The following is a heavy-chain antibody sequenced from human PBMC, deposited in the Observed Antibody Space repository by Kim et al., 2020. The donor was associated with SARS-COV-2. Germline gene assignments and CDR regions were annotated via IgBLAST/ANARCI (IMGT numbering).Heavy chain of an antibody. CDR1: GGSITSSNFY. CDR2: IQHTGNT. CDR3: ARQYSSQYLQY. D-gene: IGHD6-6*01. Sequence: SETLSLTCTVSGGSITSSNFYWSWVRQHPQNGLEWIGYIQHTGNTYYNPSLQNRVTISLGSSKTQFSLQLQSVTAADTAVYYCARQYSSQYLQYWGLGTVVTVSS. V-gene: IGHV4-31*03. J-gene: IGHJ4*02.